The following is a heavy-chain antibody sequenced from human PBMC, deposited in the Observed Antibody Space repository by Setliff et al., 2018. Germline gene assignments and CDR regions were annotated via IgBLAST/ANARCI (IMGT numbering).Heavy chain of an antibody. CDR3: VRARDAFNWNSYYFAS. CDR2: ISWDGVTT. V-gene: IGHV3-43D*04. J-gene: IGHJ4*02. CDR1: GFTFDDFA. D-gene: IGHD1-20*01. Sequence: PGGSLRLSCQASGFTFDDFAMHWVRQPPGKGLEWVSLISWDGVTTYYADSVKGRFSISRDSSKNSLSLQMNSLRVEDTAIYYCVRARDAFNWNSYYFASWGQGTLVTVSS.